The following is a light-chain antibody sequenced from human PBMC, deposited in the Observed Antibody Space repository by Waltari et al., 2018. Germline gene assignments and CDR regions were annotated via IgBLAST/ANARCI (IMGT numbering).Light chain of an antibody. J-gene: IGKJ2*01. V-gene: IGKV3-15*01. Sequence: EIVMTQPPATVSVSPGESATLSCRASQIINKNLAWYQQKPGQAPRLLIYGTSTRATGFPARFSGSGSGTEFTLTISGVQSEDFALYYCQQYDIWPTTFGQGTNLEIK. CDR2: GTS. CDR3: QQYDIWPTT. CDR1: QIINKN.